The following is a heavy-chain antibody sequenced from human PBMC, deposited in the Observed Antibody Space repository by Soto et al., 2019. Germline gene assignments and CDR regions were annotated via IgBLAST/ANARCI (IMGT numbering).Heavy chain of an antibody. CDR2: ISTRSDV. V-gene: IGHV3-21*03. D-gene: IGHD2-21*02. J-gene: IGHJ6*02. CDR3: AREKTAWTLDYGLEV. Sequence: PGASLRRSCTASEFSLSTYSINWVRQAPGKGLEWVSSISTRSDVYYADSVKYLFTISKDNAKNSLSLQMNSLSAEDTGVYYCAREKTAWTLDYGLEVWGQGTSVTVS. CDR1: EFSLSTYS.